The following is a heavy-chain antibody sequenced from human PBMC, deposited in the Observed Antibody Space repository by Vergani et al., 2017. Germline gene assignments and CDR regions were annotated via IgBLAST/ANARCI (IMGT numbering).Heavy chain of an antibody. Sequence: VQLVESGGGVVQPGGSLRLSCAASGFTFSSYAMSWVRQAPGKGLEWVSAISGSGGSTYYADSVKGRFTISRDNSKNTLYLQMNSLRAEDTAVYYCAKDQWFGELTNYYYYGMDVWGQGP. D-gene: IGHD3-10*01. CDR2: ISGSGGST. V-gene: IGHV3-23*04. CDR1: GFTFSSYA. CDR3: AKDQWFGELTNYYYYGMDV. J-gene: IGHJ6*02.